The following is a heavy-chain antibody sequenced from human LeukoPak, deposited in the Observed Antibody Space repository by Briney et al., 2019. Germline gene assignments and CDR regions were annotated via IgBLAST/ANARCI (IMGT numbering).Heavy chain of an antibody. CDR2: IYHSGST. CDR1: GYSISSGYY. V-gene: IGHV4-38-2*02. J-gene: IGHJ4*02. CDR3: ARGHSGYSYGLDY. D-gene: IGHD5-18*01. Sequence: SETLSLTCTVSGYSISSGYYWGWIRQPPGKGLKWIGSIYHSGSTYYNPSLKSRVTISVDTSKNQFSLKLSSVTAADTAVYYCARGHSGYSYGLDYWGQGTLVTVSS.